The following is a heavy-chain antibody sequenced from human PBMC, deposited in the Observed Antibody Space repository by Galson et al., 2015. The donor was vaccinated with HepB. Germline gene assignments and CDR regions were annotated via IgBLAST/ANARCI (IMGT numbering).Heavy chain of an antibody. J-gene: IGHJ6*02. Sequence: PALVKPTQTLTLTCTFSGFSLSTSGMCVSWIRQPPGKALEWLARIDWDDDKYYSTSLKTRLTISKDTSKNQVVLTMTNMDPVDTATYYCARTTRIAAAGKDVYYYYYGMDVWGQGTRSPSP. CDR2: IDWDDDK. CDR3: ARTTRIAAAGKDVYYYYYGMDV. CDR1: GFSLSTSGMC. V-gene: IGHV2-70*11. D-gene: IGHD6-13*01.